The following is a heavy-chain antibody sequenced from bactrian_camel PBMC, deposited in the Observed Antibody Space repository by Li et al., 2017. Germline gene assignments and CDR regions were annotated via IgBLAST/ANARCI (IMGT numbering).Heavy chain of an antibody. CDR1: GGSFSDQ. Sequence: HVQLVESGGALVQAGGSLRLSCVGPGGSFSDQMGWYRQAPGKERKGVASIDSSGDVAYAQSVKGRFTISRDDAKNTLYLEMNSLKPDDTAMYYCAQSERVFYSEYWNEGHRYDHWGQGTQVTVS. CDR2: IDSSGDV. D-gene: IGHD2*01. V-gene: IGHV3S53*01. CDR3: AQSERVFYSEYWNEGHRYDH. J-gene: IGHJ4*01.